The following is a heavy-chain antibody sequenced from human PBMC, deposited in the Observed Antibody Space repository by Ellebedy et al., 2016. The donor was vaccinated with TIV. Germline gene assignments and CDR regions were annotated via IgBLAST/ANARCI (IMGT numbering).Heavy chain of an antibody. Sequence: GESLKISCAASGFTFNNDWMHWVRQAPGKGLEWVSSINTAGSPTRYADSVQGRFAISRDNAKNTLYLQMNSVRAEDTALYYCARGWFGSGMGFWGQGTTVTVSS. V-gene: IGHV3-74*01. CDR3: ARGWFGSGMGF. D-gene: IGHD3-10*01. J-gene: IGHJ6*02. CDR2: INTAGSPT. CDR1: GFTFNNDW.